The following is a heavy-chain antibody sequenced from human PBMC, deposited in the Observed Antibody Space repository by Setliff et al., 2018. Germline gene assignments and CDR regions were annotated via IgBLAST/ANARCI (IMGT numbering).Heavy chain of an antibody. CDR1: GFTFDDYA. J-gene: IGHJ6*02. CDR3: VRHDSSGYYYYGMDV. V-gene: IGHV3-9*01. D-gene: IGHD3-22*01. Sequence: SLRLSCAASGFTFDDYAMHWVRQAPGKGLEWVSGISWNSGSIGYADSVKGRFTISRDNAKNSLYLQMNSLSAEDTAIYYCVRHDSSGYYYYGMDVWGQGTTVTVSS. CDR2: ISWNSGSI.